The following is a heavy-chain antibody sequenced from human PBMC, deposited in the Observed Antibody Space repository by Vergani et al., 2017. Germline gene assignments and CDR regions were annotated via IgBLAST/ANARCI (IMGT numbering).Heavy chain of an antibody. CDR2: VNPNSGGT. V-gene: IGHV1-2*02. D-gene: IGHD2-2*01. J-gene: IGHJ6*02. Sequence: QVQLFQSGAALTNPPPPFYSSLPPVSSPFTPSSFPWVRQPPPPRAPCLGWVNPNSGGTNYAQKFKGRVTMTRDTSISTAYMELSRLRSDDTAVYYCASRGVCSSTSCYDAIYYYGMDVWGQGTTVNVSS. CDR3: ASRGVCSSTSCYDAIYYYGMDV. CDR1: SSPFTPSS.